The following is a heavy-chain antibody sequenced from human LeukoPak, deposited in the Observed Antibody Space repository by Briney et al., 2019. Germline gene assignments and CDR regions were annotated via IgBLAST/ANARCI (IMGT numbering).Heavy chain of an antibody. D-gene: IGHD6-13*01. J-gene: IGHJ4*02. V-gene: IGHV3-23*01. CDR2: ISGT. CDR3: ATGVSAAPGSMTFEF. Sequence: LPGGSLRLSCAVSEFTLSSHAMNWVRQAPGEGLVWVSGISGTYYAGSVKGRFTVSRDNSKNTLYLHLNGLRVEDMAVYYGATGVSAAPGSMTFEFWGQGTLVTVSS. CDR1: EFTLSSHA.